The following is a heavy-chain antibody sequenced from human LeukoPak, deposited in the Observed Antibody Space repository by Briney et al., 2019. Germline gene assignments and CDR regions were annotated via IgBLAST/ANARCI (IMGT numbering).Heavy chain of an antibody. CDR1: GDSINSSNYY. V-gene: IGHV4-61*01. CDR3: ARDNSHYYMDV. J-gene: IGHJ6*03. D-gene: IGHD2/OR15-2a*01. Sequence: KSSETLSLTCTVSGDSINSSNYYWIWIRQPPGKGLEWIGCIQYSGSTEYNPSLESRVTISVDTSKNQFSLKLSSVTAADTAVYYCARDNSHYYMDVWGKGTTVTVSS. CDR2: IQYSGST.